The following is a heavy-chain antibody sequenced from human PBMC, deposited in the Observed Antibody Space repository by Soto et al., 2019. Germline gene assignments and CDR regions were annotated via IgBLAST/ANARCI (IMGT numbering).Heavy chain of an antibody. CDR3: ARLVYDTRLNYMYFDF. D-gene: IGHD3-10*01. Sequence: TSETLSLTCAVSGVSLTSGNWWTWVRQSPQRGLEYIGEIFHDGTANYYPSFERRVAMSVDTSRNQFSLKLTSVTAADTAVYFCARLVYDTRLNYMYFDFWGPGTLVTVSS. J-gene: IGHJ4*02. CDR2: IFHDGTA. V-gene: IGHV4-4*02. CDR1: GVSLTSGNW.